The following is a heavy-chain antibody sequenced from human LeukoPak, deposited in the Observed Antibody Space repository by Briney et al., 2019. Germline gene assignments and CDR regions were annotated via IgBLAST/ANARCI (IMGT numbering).Heavy chain of an antibody. CDR3: ARTYDSPL. J-gene: IGHJ4*02. CDR1: GYTFTGYY. CDR2: IIPIFGTA. V-gene: IGHV1-69*13. Sequence: SVKVSCKASGYTFTGYYIHWVRQAPGQGLEWMGGIIPIFGTANYAQKFQGRVTITADESTSTAYMELSSLRSEDTAVYYCARTYDSPLWGQGTLVTVSS. D-gene: IGHD3-22*01.